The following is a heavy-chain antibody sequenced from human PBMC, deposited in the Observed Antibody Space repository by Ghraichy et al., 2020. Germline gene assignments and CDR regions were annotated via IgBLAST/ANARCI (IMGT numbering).Heavy chain of an antibody. CDR2: IDTDGSIT. CDR3: ARDTSSYYAIPH. J-gene: IGHJ1*01. V-gene: IGHV3-74*01. CDR1: GFTFNNYY. Sequence: GESLNISCAASGFTFNNYYMHWVRQAPGRGLVWVSRIDTDGSITRYADSVKGRFTISRDNAKNTLYLQMNSLRAEDTAVYYCARDTSSYYAIPHWGQGTLVTVSS. D-gene: IGHD1-26*01.